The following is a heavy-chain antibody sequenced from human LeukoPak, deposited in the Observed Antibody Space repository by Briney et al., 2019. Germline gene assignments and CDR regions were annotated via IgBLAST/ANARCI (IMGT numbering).Heavy chain of an antibody. J-gene: IGHJ4*02. D-gene: IGHD6-19*01. CDR1: GFTFSSYA. V-gene: IGHV3-30-3*01. Sequence: VMPGRSLRLSCAASGFTFSSYAMHWVRQAPGKGLEWVAVISYDGSNKYYADSVQGRFTISRDNSKNTLYLQMNSLRAEDTAVYYCAKVLIWYVAGITQGPEDYWGQGTLVTVSS. CDR2: ISYDGSNK. CDR3: AKVLIWYVAGITQGPEDY.